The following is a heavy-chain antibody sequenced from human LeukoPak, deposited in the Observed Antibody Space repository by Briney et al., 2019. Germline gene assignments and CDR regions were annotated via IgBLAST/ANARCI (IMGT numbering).Heavy chain of an antibody. CDR2: IYYSGST. CDR1: GGSISSSSYY. Sequence: PSETLSLTCNVSGGSISSSSYYWGWIRQPPGKGLEWIGSIYYSGSTYYNPSLKSRVTISVDTSKNQFSLKLSSVTAAETAVYYCARLSRYYYDSSGYRWGQGTLVTVSS. D-gene: IGHD3-22*01. J-gene: IGHJ5*02. V-gene: IGHV4-39*01. CDR3: ARLSRYYYDSSGYR.